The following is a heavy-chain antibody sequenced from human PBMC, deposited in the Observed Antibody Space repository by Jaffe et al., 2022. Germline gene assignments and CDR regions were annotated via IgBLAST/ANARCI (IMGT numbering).Heavy chain of an antibody. V-gene: IGHV3-21*01. Sequence: EVQLVESGGGLVKPGGSLRLSCAASGFTFSSYSMNWVRQAPGKGLEWVSSISSSSSYIYYADSVKGRFTISRDNAKNSLYLQMNSLRAEDTAVYYCARDLSSGWFFDYWGQGTLVTVSS. D-gene: IGHD6-19*01. J-gene: IGHJ4*02. CDR2: ISSSSSYI. CDR1: GFTFSSYS. CDR3: ARDLSSGWFFDY.